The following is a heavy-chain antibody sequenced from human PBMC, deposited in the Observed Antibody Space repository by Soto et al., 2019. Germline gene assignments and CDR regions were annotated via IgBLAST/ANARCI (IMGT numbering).Heavy chain of an antibody. CDR1: GGTFSSYA. CDR3: ARVADDIVLVPAAMDYYYYGMDV. V-gene: IGHV1-69*12. D-gene: IGHD2-2*01. Sequence: QVQLVQSGAEVKKPGSSVKVSCKASGGTFSSYAISWVRQAPGQGLEWMGGIIPIFGTANYAQKFQGRVXITADESTSTXXMXLXXLRSEDTAVYYCARVADDIVLVPAAMDYYYYGMDVWGQGTTVTVSS. J-gene: IGHJ6*02. CDR2: IIPIFGTA.